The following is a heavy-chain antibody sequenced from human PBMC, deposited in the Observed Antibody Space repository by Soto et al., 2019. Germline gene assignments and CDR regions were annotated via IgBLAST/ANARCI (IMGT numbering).Heavy chain of an antibody. J-gene: IGHJ5*02. CDR3: ARDRRIYSSSWYGGFWFDP. V-gene: IGHV3-30-3*01. CDR2: ISYDGSNK. Sequence: GGSLGLSCPASGVTFSSYAMHWVRQAPGKGLEWVAVISYDGSNKYYADSVKGRFTISRDNSTNTLYLQMNSLRAEDTAVYYCARDRRIYSSSWYGGFWFDPWGQGTLVTVSS. CDR1: GVTFSSYA. D-gene: IGHD6-13*01.